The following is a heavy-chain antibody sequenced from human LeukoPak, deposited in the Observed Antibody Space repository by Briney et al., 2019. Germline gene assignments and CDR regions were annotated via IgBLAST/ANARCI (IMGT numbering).Heavy chain of an antibody. D-gene: IGHD2-15*01. CDR1: GGTFSSYA. CDR2: IIPILGIA. Sequence: SVKVSCKASGGTFSSYAISWVRQAPGQGLEWMGRIIPILGIANYAQKFQGRVTITADKSTSTAYMELSSLRSEDTAAYYCARDYCSGGSCYPERWFDPWGQGTLVTVSS. V-gene: IGHV1-69*04. CDR3: ARDYCSGGSCYPERWFDP. J-gene: IGHJ5*02.